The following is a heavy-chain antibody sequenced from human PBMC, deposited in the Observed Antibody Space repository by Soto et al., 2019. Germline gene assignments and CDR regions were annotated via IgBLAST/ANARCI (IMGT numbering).Heavy chain of an antibody. Sequence: QVQLQQWGAGLLKPSETLSLTCAVYGGSFSGYYWSWIRQPPGKGLEWIGEINHSGSTNYNPSLKSRVTISVDTSKNKFSLKLSSVTAADTAVYYCASPIVAARRTPFDYWGQGTLVTVSS. J-gene: IGHJ4*02. CDR2: INHSGST. CDR3: ASPIVAARRTPFDY. D-gene: IGHD6-6*01. CDR1: GGSFSGYY. V-gene: IGHV4-34*01.